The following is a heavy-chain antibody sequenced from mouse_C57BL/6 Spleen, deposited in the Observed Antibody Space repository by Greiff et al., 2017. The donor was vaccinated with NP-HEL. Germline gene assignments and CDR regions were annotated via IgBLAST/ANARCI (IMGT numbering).Heavy chain of an antibody. CDR3: TRDAYDYDWFAY. V-gene: IGHV5-9-1*02. CDR1: GFTFSSYA. J-gene: IGHJ3*01. D-gene: IGHD2-4*01. Sequence: EVMLVESGEGLVKPGGSLKLSCAASGFTFSSYAMSWVRHTPEKRLEWVAYFSSGGDYIYYADTVKGRFPITRDNARNTLDLQVRSLKSEDTAMVYCTRDAYDYDWFAYWGQGTMVTVSA. CDR2: FSSGGDYI.